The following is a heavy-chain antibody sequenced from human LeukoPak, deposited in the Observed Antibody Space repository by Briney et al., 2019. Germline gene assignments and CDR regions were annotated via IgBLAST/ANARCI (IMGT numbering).Heavy chain of an antibody. D-gene: IGHD2-21*02. CDR2: IYSGGST. V-gene: IGHV3-53*01. CDR1: GFTVSSNY. CDR3: ARDWTYCGGDCYPNWYFDL. Sequence: PGGSLRLSCAASGFTVSSNYTSWVRQAPGKGLEWVSVIYSGGSTYYADSVKGRFTISRDNSKNTLYLQMNSLRAEDTAVYYCARDWTYCGGDCYPNWYFDLWGRGTLVTVSS. J-gene: IGHJ2*01.